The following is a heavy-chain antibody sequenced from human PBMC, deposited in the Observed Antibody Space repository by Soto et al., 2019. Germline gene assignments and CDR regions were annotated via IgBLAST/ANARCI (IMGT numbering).Heavy chain of an antibody. CDR2: IIPILGIA. CDR1: GGTFSSYI. Sequence: SVKVSCKASGGTFSSYIISWVRQAPGQVLEWMGRIIPILGIANYAQKFQGRVTITADKSTSTAYMELSSLRSEDTAVYYCAREGDCGGDCYPSSFDYWGQGTLVTSPQ. J-gene: IGHJ4*02. V-gene: IGHV1-69*04. CDR3: AREGDCGGDCYPSSFDY. D-gene: IGHD2-21*01.